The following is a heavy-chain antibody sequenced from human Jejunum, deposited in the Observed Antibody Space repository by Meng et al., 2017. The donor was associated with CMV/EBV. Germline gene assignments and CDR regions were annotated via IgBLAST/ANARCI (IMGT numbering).Heavy chain of an antibody. CDR2: VYYDGGST. CDR1: SSYF. J-gene: IGHJ4*02. D-gene: IGHD6-13*01. V-gene: IGHV4-59*01. Sequence: SSYFWPWIRQPPGKGLEWLGYVYYDGGSTNYNPSLKSRVTISVDSPENQFSLKLTSVTAADTAVYYCARVPAELGSSSSSYYFDSWGQGTLVTVSS. CDR3: ARVPAELGSSSSSYYFDS.